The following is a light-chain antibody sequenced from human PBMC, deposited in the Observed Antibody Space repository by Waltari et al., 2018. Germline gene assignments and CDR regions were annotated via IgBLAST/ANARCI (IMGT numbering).Light chain of an antibody. V-gene: IGLV2-23*01. CDR2: AGS. J-gene: IGLJ1*01. CDR1: RSDVGNSNL. Sequence: QSALTQPASVSGSPGQSITLSCTVTRSDVGNSNLVSWYQQHPGKAPKLMISAGSKRPSGVSNRFSGSKSGNTASLTISGLQAEDEADYYCCSYAGSSTYVFGTGTKVTVL. CDR3: CSYAGSSTYV.